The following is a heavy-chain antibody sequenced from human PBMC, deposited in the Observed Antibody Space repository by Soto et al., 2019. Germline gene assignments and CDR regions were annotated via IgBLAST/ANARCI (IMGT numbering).Heavy chain of an antibody. V-gene: IGHV1-8*01. J-gene: IGHJ6*02. CDR3: ARGGGVELLRYYYYGMDV. Sequence: ASVKVSCKASGYTFTSYDINWVRQATGQGLEWMGWMNPNSGNTGYAQKFQGRVTMTRNTSISTAYMELSSLRSEDTAVYYGARGGGVELLRYYYYGMDVWGQGTTVTVSS. CDR1: GYTFTSYD. CDR2: MNPNSGNT. D-gene: IGHD1-7*01.